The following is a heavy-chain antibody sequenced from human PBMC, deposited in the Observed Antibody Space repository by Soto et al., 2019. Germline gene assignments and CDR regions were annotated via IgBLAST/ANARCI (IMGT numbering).Heavy chain of an antibody. CDR2: ISGSGGST. V-gene: IGHV3-23*01. J-gene: IGHJ6*02. D-gene: IGHD3-3*01. CDR3: AKDRGYDFWSGYYPSGMDV. Sequence: EVQLLESGGGLVQPGGSLRLSCAASGFTFSSYSMSWVRQAPGKGLEWVSAISGSGGSTYYADSVKGRFTISRDNSKNTLYLQMNSLRADDTAVYYCAKDRGYDFWSGYYPSGMDVWGQGTTVTVSS. CDR1: GFTFSSYS.